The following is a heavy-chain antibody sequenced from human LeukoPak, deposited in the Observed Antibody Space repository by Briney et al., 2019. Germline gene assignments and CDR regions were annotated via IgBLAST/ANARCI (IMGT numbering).Heavy chain of an antibody. CDR1: GFPFSSYS. CDR3: ARDNPYNSSWLYYSDY. Sequence: GGSLRLSCAASGFPFSSYSMNWVRQAPGKGLEWVSYITSSSATTYYADSVKGRFTISRDNAKNSLYLQMNSLTAEDTAVYYCARDNPYNSSWLYYSDYRGQGSLVTVSS. J-gene: IGHJ4*02. V-gene: IGHV3-48*04. D-gene: IGHD6-13*01. CDR2: ITSSSATT.